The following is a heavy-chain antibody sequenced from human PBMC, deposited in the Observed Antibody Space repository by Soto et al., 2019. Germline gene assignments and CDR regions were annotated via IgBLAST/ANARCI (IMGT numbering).Heavy chain of an antibody. D-gene: IGHD6-19*01. CDR2: IYYSGST. J-gene: IGHJ4*02. CDR1: GVSISGDH. V-gene: IGHV4-59*08. CDR3: ARHYLGYSSGHLDS. Sequence: PSETLSLTCTVSGVSISGDHWSWIRQPPGKGLEWIGYIYYSGSTNYNPSLKSRVTISVDTSKNQFSLKLSSVTAADTAVYYCARHYLGYSSGHLDSWGQGTLVTVSS.